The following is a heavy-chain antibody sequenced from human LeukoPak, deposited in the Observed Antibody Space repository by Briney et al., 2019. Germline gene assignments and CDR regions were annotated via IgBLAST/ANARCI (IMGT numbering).Heavy chain of an antibody. CDR1: GYSISSGYY. Sequence: SETLSLTRAVSGYSISSGYYWGWIRQPPGKGLEWIGSIYHSGSTYYNPSLMSRVTISVDTSKNQFSLKLSSMTAADTAVYYCARDIVVVVAASYFDYWGQGTLVTVSS. CDR3: ARDIVVVVAASYFDY. CDR2: IYHSGST. D-gene: IGHD2-15*01. V-gene: IGHV4-38-2*02. J-gene: IGHJ4*02.